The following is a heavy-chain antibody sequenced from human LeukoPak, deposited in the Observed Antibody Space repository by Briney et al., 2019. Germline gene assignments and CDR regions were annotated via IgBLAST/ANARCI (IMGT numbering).Heavy chain of an antibody. J-gene: IGHJ4*02. D-gene: IGHD3-10*01. CDR3: AREIWFGESSRRYYFDY. Sequence: GASVKVSCKASGYTFTGYYMHWVRQAPGQGLEWMGCINPNDGDTNYAQKFQGRVTITADESTSTAYMELSSLRSEDTAVYYCAREIWFGESSRRYYFDYWGQGTLVTVSS. V-gene: IGHV1-2*02. CDR1: GYTFTGYY. CDR2: INPNDGDT.